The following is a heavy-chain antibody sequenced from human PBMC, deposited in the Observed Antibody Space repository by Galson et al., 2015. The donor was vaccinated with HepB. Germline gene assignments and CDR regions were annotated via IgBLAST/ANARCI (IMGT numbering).Heavy chain of an antibody. CDR2: INRDGSGT. V-gene: IGHV3-74*01. CDR3: ARDPEARVLHVADNRFDP. CDR1: GFTFSSHW. D-gene: IGHD4/OR15-4a*01. J-gene: IGHJ5*02. Sequence: SLRLSCAASGFTFSSHWMHWVRQAPGQGLVWVSRINRDGSGTAYADSVKGRFTISRDNAKNTVYLQRNSLRAEDTALYFCARDPEARVLHVADNRFDPWGQGIMVTVSS.